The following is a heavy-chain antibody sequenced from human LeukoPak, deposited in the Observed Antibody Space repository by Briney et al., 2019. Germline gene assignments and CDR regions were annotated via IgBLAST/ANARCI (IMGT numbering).Heavy chain of an antibody. V-gene: IGHV1-69*13. J-gene: IGHJ4*02. Sequence: ASVKVSCKASGGTFSSYAISWVRQAPGQGLEWMGGIIPIFGTANYAQKFQGRVTITADESTSTAYMELSSPRSEDTAVYYCARHPGYCSGGSCLYYFDYWGQGTLVTVSS. CDR3: ARHPGYCSGGSCLYYFDY. CDR1: GGTFSSYA. CDR2: IIPIFGTA. D-gene: IGHD2-15*01.